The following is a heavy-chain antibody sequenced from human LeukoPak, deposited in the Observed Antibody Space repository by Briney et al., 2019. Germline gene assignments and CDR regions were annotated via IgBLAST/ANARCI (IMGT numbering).Heavy chain of an antibody. J-gene: IGHJ3*02. CDR1: GESFSGYY. Sequence: SETLSLTCAVYGESFSGYYWSWIRQPPGKGLEWIGEINHSGSTNYSPSLKSRVTISVDTSKNQFSLKLSSVTAADTAVYYCARGDLLTAPDAFDIWGQGTMVTVSS. V-gene: IGHV4-34*01. CDR2: INHSGST. D-gene: IGHD3/OR15-3a*01. CDR3: ARGDLLTAPDAFDI.